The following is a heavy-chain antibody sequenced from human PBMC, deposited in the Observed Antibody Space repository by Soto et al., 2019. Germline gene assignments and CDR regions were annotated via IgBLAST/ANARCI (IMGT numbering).Heavy chain of an antibody. CDR1: GFTFSGSA. V-gene: IGHV3-73*01. D-gene: IGHD4-17*01. Sequence: EVQLVESGGGLVQPGGSLKLSCAASGFTFSGSAMHWVRQASGKGLEWVGRIRSKANRYATAYAASVKGRFTISRDDSKHTAYLQMNSLKTEDTAVYYCTAMTTVTTGDYWGQGTLVTVSS. J-gene: IGHJ4*02. CDR3: TAMTTVTTGDY. CDR2: IRSKANRYAT.